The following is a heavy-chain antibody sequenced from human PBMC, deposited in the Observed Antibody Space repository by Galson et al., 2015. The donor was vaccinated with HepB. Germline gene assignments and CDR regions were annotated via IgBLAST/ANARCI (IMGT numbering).Heavy chain of an antibody. CDR1: GFTFSSYG. V-gene: IGHV3-30*02. D-gene: IGHD2-2*01. CDR2: IRYDGSNK. CDR3: AKDTIVVVPSYYYGMDV. J-gene: IGHJ6*02. Sequence: SLRLSCAASGFTFSSYGMHWVRQAPGKGLEWVAFIRYDGSNKYYADSVKGRFTISRDNSKNTLYLQMNSLRAEDTAVYYCAKDTIVVVPSYYYGMDVWGQGTTVTVSS.